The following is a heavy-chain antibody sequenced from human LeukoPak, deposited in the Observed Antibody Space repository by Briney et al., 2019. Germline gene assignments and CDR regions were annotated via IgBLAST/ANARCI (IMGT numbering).Heavy chain of an antibody. CDR3: AREGNGDCFDY. CDR1: GFNFGSYS. Sequence: PGGSLRLSCAASGFNFGSYSMNWVRQAPGKGLEWVSSMTTLSGYINYADSVKGRFTISRDGAKNSFFLQLNSLRAEDTAVYYCAREGNGDCFDYWGQGTLVTVSS. D-gene: IGHD4-17*01. J-gene: IGHJ4*02. V-gene: IGHV3-21*01. CDR2: MTTLSGYI.